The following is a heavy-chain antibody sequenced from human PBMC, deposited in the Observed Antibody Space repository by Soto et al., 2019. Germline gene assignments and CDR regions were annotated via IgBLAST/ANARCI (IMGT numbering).Heavy chain of an antibody. CDR1: GGSVSSGSFY. V-gene: IGHV4-39*07. CDR2: VYHNGDT. J-gene: IGHJ4*02. CDR3: AKGAPSSWELLAY. Sequence: SETLSLTCSVSGGSVSSGSFYWGWIRQPPGKGLEWIGNVYHNGDTSYNPSLKSRVTISVDTSKNQFSLNLSSVIAADTAVYYCAKGAPSSWELLAYWGQGTLVTVSS. D-gene: IGHD1-26*01.